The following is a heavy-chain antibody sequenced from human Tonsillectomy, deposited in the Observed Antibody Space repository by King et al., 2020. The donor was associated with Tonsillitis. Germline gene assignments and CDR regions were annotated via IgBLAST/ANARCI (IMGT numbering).Heavy chain of an antibody. D-gene: IGHD6-19*01. CDR3: AREGEAVAVGGSWFDP. Sequence: MQLQESGPGLVKSSETLSLTCTVSGGSISSYYWSWIRQPPGKGLEWIGYIYYSGSTDYNPSLKSRVTISLDTSENQFSLKMRSVTAADTAVYYCAREGEAVAVGGSWFDPWGRGTLVTVSS. CDR2: IYYSGST. J-gene: IGHJ5*02. CDR1: GGSISSYY. V-gene: IGHV4-59*01.